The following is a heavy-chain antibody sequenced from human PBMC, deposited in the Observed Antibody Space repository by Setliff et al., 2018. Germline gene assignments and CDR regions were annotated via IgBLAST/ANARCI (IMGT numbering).Heavy chain of an antibody. Sequence: ASVKVSCKASGYIFAGYYMHWVRQTPGQGLEWMGWINPISGDTKYVQKFQCRLTMTTDTTTAYMGLWSLTSDDTAIYFCAKEPALSLTESIRQSYYDYALDVWGQGTTVTVSS. CDR2: INPISGDT. CDR3: AKEPALSLTESIRQSYYDYALDV. V-gene: IGHV1-2*02. J-gene: IGHJ6*02. D-gene: IGHD3-10*01. CDR1: GYIFAGYY.